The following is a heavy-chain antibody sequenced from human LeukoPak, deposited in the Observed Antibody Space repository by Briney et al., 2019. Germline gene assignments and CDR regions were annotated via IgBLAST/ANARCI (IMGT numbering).Heavy chain of an antibody. CDR3: ARAVHGSGINY. Sequence: ASVKVSCKASGYTFTSYYMHWVRQATGQGLEWMGWMNPNSGNTGYAQKFQGRVTMTRNTSISTAYMELSSLRSEDTAVYYCARAVHGSGINYWGQGTLVTVSS. D-gene: IGHD3-10*01. CDR2: MNPNSGNT. V-gene: IGHV1-8*02. J-gene: IGHJ4*02. CDR1: GYTFTSYY.